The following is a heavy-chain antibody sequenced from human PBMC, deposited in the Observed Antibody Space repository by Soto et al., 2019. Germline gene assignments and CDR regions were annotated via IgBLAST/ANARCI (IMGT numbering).Heavy chain of an antibody. CDR2: ISYDGSNK. CDR1: GFTFRSYA. D-gene: IGHD5-12*01. V-gene: IGHV3-30-3*01. J-gene: IGHJ4*02. CDR3: ARDRSGYSGYDTPFDY. Sequence: GGPLRLSCTASGFTFRSYAMHWVRQAPGKGLEWVAVISYDGSNKYYADSVKGRFTISRDNSKNTLYLQMNSLRAEDTAVYYCARDRSGYSGYDTPFDYWGQGTLVTVSS.